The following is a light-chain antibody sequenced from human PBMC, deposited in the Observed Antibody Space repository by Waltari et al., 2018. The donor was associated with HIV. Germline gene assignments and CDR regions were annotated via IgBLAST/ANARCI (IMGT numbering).Light chain of an antibody. CDR3: SSYKYTGPRV. Sequence: QSALTQPASVSAFPGQSITISCTGISSAVLYYNGVSWYQQHPGEAPKLILYEVSNRPSGISSRFSGSNSATTASLTISGLQTQDEADYYCSSYKYTGPRVFGTGTKVTVL. V-gene: IGLV2-14*01. CDR2: EVS. J-gene: IGLJ1*01. CDR1: SSAVLYYNG.